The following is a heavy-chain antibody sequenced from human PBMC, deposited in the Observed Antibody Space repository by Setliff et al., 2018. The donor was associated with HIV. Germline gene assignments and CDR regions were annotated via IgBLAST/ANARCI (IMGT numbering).Heavy chain of an antibody. Sequence: GGSLRLSCSVSGFTFIDYALNWVRQTPGRGLEWVSSISSSASYIYYADSVKGRFTISRDNARNSLHLEMDNLRAEDTALYYCARDGSHWYMDVWGKGTTVTVSS. CDR3: ARDGSHWYMDV. J-gene: IGHJ6*03. V-gene: IGHV3-21*01. D-gene: IGHD1-26*01. CDR2: ISSSASYI. CDR1: GFTFIDYA.